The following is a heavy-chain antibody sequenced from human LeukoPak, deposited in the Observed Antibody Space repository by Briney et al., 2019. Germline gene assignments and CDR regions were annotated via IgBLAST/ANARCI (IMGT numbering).Heavy chain of an antibody. CDR2: ISSGGGST. J-gene: IGHJ4*02. Sequence: QTGGSLRLSCAASGFTFSDYYMSWIRQAPGKGLEWVSTISSGGGSTFYADSVKGRFTISRDNSKNTLYLQMNSLRAEDTAVYYCAKAGSTWNLPPYFDYWGQGTLVTVSS. D-gene: IGHD5/OR15-5a*01. CDR1: GFTFSDYY. CDR3: AKAGSTWNLPPYFDY. V-gene: IGHV3-23*01.